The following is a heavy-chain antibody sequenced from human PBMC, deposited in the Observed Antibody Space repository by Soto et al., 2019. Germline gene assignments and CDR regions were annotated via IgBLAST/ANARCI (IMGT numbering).Heavy chain of an antibody. D-gene: IGHD6-25*01. J-gene: IGHJ4*02. CDR1: GYTFTTCD. CDR3: ARRKERSGPHYFDS. V-gene: IGHV1-8*01. CDR2: MNPYTGNA. Sequence: GASVKVSCKASGYTFTTCDIHWVRQATGQGLEWVGWMNPYTGNAGYAQEFQGRVTMTRNTSINTAYMELSSLTSEDTAVYFCARRKERSGPHYFDSWGQGTLVTVSS.